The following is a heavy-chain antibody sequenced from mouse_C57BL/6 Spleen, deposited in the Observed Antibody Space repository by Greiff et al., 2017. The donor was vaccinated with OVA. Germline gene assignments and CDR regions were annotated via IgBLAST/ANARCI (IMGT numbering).Heavy chain of an antibody. Sequence: VKLVESGAELVKPGASVKISCKASGYAFSSYWMNWVKQRPGKGLEWIGQIYPGDGDTNYNGKFKGKATLTADKSSSTAYMQLSSLTSEDSAVYFCAREGYDYDDYAMDYWGQGTSVTVSS. CDR3: AREGYDYDDYAMDY. CDR1: GYAFSSYW. J-gene: IGHJ4*01. V-gene: IGHV1-80*01. D-gene: IGHD2-4*01. CDR2: IYPGDGDT.